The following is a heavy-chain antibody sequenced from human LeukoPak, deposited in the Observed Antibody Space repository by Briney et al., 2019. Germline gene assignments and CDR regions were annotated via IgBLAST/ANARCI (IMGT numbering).Heavy chain of an antibody. D-gene: IGHD2-15*01. J-gene: IGHJ5*02. Sequence: ASVKVSCKASGYTFINYGITWVRQAPGQGLEWMGWSSPYNGKTNYAQKLQGRVTMTTDTSTNTAYMELRSLRSDDTAVYYCVYCSGGSCFASNWFDPWGQGTLVTVSS. V-gene: IGHV1-18*01. CDR1: GYTFINYG. CDR2: SSPYNGKT. CDR3: VYCSGGSCFASNWFDP.